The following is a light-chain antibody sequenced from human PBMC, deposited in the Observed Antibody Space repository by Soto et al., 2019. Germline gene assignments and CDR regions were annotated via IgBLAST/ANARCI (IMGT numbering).Light chain of an antibody. Sequence: SYELTQPPSVSVAPGQTARITCGGNNIGTKRVHWYQQKPGQAPVLVAYDNGDRPLGIPERFSGSNSGNTATLTISRVEGGDEADYYCQVWDTSSDHPVFGGGTKLTVL. CDR2: DNG. J-gene: IGLJ2*01. V-gene: IGLV3-21*02. CDR3: QVWDTSSDHPV. CDR1: NIGTKR.